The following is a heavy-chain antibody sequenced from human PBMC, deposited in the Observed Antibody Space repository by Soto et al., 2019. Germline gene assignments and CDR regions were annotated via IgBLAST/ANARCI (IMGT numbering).Heavy chain of an antibody. CDR1: GFTFSSYG. CDR2: IWYDGSNK. V-gene: IGHV3-33*01. CDR3: ARDVKDSNVFGAYYYGMDV. J-gene: IGHJ6*02. D-gene: IGHD4-4*01. Sequence: PGGSLRLSCAASGFTFSSYGMHWVRQAPGKGLEWVAVIWYDGSNKYYADSVKGRFTISRDNSKNTLYLQMNSLRAEDTAVYYCARDVKDSNVFGAYYYGMDVWGQGTTVTVSS.